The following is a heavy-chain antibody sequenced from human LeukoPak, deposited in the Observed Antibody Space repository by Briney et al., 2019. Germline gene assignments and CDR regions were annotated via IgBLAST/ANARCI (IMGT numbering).Heavy chain of an antibody. D-gene: IGHD5-18*01. CDR3: AKDCQHVDTAMAGVDYYYMDV. CDR1: GFTFSSYG. J-gene: IGHJ6*03. Sequence: GGSLRLSCAASGFTFSSYGMHWVRQAPGKGLEWVAVIWYGGSNKYYADSVKGRLTISRDNSKNTLYLQMNSLRAEDTAVYYCAKDCQHVDTAMAGVDYYYMDVWGKGTTVTVSS. V-gene: IGHV3-30*02. CDR2: IWYGGSNK.